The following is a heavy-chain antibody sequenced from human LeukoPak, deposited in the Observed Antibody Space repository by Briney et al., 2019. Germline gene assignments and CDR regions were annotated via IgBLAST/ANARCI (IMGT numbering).Heavy chain of an antibody. CDR1: GFTFSSYA. Sequence: GASLSLCCASSGFTFSSYAMSLVRQAAGERLEWVSAISGSGGSTYYADSVKGRFTISRDNSKNTLYLQMNSLRAEDTAVYYCAKWGSGSYADYWGQGTLVTVSS. J-gene: IGHJ4*02. CDR3: AKWGSGSYADY. V-gene: IGHV3-23*01. D-gene: IGHD3-10*01. CDR2: ISGSGGST.